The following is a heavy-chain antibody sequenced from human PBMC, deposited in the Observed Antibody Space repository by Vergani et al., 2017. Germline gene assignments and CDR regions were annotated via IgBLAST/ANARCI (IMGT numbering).Heavy chain of an antibody. CDR1: GGSISSGSYY. Sequence: QVQLQESGPGLVKPSQTLSLTCTVSGGSISSGSYYWSWIRQPAGKGLEWIGRIYTSGSTNYNPSLKSRVTISVDTSKNQFSLRLTSVTAADTAVYYCASKRGACRAAYCHSYDFWGPGTLVGVSS. D-gene: IGHD2-15*01. J-gene: IGHJ4*02. CDR3: ASKRGACRAAYCHSYDF. CDR2: IYTSGST. V-gene: IGHV4-61*02.